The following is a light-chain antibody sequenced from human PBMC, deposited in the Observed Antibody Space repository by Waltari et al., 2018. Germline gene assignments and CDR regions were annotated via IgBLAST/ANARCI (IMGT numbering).Light chain of an antibody. CDR1: VLPKQY. J-gene: IGLJ2*01. V-gene: IGLV3-25*03. Sequence: SYELTQPPSVSVSPGHTARIPCSGDVLPKQYAYWYQQKPGQAPVLIISKDTERASGIPERFSGSTSGTTVTLTISGAQADDEADYYCQSAHSGSTHLLFGGGTKLTVL. CDR3: QSAHSGSTHLL. CDR2: KDT.